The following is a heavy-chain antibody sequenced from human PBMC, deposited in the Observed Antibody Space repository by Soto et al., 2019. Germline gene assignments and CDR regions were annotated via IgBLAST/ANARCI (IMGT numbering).Heavy chain of an antibody. CDR2: IKQDGSEK. CDR1: GFTFSSYW. V-gene: IGHV3-7*01. Sequence: LRVSCAASGFTFSSYWMSWVRQAPGKGLEWVANIKQDGSEKYYVDSVKGRFTISRDNAKNSLYLQMNSLRAEDTAVYYCARDQSAAAVPLDAFDIWGQGTMVTVSS. J-gene: IGHJ3*02. CDR3: ARDQSAAAVPLDAFDI. D-gene: IGHD6-13*01.